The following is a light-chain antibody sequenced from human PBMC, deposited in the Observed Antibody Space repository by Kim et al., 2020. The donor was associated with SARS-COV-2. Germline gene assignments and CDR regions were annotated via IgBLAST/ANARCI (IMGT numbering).Light chain of an antibody. CDR3: QVWDDNTNHVV. CDR1: NIGGKS. V-gene: IGLV3-21*04. Sequence: APGTAARITCGGNNIGGKSVHWFQQKPGQAPVLVIFYDDDRPSGIPERFSGSNSGNPATLTISRVEAGDEADYYCQVWDDNTNHVVFGGGTKVTVL. CDR2: YDD. J-gene: IGLJ2*01.